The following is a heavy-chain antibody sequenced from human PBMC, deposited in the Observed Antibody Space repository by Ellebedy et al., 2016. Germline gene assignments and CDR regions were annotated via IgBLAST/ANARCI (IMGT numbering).Heavy chain of an antibody. D-gene: IGHD4-17*01. CDR2: ISAGGDIT. Sequence: GGSLRLSXVASGFTFRNFFMSWVPQAPGGGLERVSTISAGGDITFSADSVKGRFTIARDNSRDTLYLQMNSLRAEDTAVYYCYYGHYSASWGQGTLVTVSS. V-gene: IGHV3-23*01. CDR3: YYGHYSAS. J-gene: IGHJ4*02. CDR1: GFTFRNFF.